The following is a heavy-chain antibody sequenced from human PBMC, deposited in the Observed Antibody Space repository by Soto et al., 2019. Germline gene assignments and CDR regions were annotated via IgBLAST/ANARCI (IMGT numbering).Heavy chain of an antibody. J-gene: IGHJ5*02. Sequence: SETLSLTCAVYGGSFSGYYWSWIRQPPGKGLEWIGEINHSGSTNYNPSLKSRVTISVDTSKNQFSLKLSAVTAADTAVYYCARVVVQLERLGYNWFDPCGQRTLVTVSS. D-gene: IGHD1-1*01. CDR1: GGSFSGYY. V-gene: IGHV4-34*01. CDR3: ARVVVQLERLGYNWFDP. CDR2: INHSGST.